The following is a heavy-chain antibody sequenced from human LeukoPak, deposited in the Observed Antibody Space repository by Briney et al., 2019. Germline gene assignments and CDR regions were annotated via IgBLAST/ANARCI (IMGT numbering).Heavy chain of an antibody. V-gene: IGHV3-21*01. CDR3: ARLSTARGSFDY. Sequence: GSLRLSSAASGFTFSSYSMNWVRQAPGKGLEWVSSISSSSSYIYYADSVKGRFTISRDNAKNSLYLQMNSLRAEDTAVYYCARLSTARGSFDYWGQGTLVTVSS. CDR2: ISSSSSYI. CDR1: GFTFSSYS. J-gene: IGHJ4*02. D-gene: IGHD4-17*01.